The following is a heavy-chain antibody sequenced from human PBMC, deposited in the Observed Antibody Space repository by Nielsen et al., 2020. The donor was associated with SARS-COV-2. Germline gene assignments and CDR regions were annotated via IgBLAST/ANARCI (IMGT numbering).Heavy chain of an antibody. D-gene: IGHD2-15*01. J-gene: IGHJ4*02. Sequence: ASVHVSCKASGYTFTNYWISLVRQAPGQGLEWMVMISGYNGNTNYAQNLQGRVTMTTDTSTTTAYIELRSLRSDDTATYYCVRDGGYCSGGTCYHLFDYWGQGTLVTVSS. CDR2: ISGYNGNT. CDR1: GYTFTNYW. CDR3: VRDGGYCSGGTCYHLFDY. V-gene: IGHV1-18*04.